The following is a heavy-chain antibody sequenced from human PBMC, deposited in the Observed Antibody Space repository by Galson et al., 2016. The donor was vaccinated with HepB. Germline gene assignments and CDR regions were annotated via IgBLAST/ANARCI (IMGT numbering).Heavy chain of an antibody. CDR3: ANIGGGAFDY. V-gene: IGHV3-23*01. Sequence: SLRLSCAASGFTFRHYAMSWVRQAPGKGLEWVSAISDSGGSTYYADSVRGRSTISRDNSKNTLYLQMNSLRAEDTAVYYCANIGGGAFDYWGQGTLVTVSS. J-gene: IGHJ4*02. CDR1: GFTFRHYA. D-gene: IGHD1-26*01. CDR2: ISDSGGST.